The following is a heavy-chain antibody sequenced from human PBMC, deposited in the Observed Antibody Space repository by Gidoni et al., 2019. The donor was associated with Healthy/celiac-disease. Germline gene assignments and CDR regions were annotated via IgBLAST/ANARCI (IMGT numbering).Heavy chain of an antibody. D-gene: IGHD3-16*01. CDR2: ISWNSGSI. CDR1: GFTFDDYA. CDR3: AKDMGTGLGGNDY. Sequence: EVRLVESGGGLVQPGRSLRLSCAASGFTFDDYAMHWVRQAPGKGLEWVSGISWNSGSIGYADSVKGRFTISRDNAKNSLYLQMNSLRAEDTALYYCAKDMGTGLGGNDYWGQGTLVTVSS. V-gene: IGHV3-9*01. J-gene: IGHJ4*02.